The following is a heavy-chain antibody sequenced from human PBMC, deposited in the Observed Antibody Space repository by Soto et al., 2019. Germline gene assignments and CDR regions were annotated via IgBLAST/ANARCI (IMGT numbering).Heavy chain of an antibody. CDR2: ISAYNGNT. V-gene: IGHV1-18*01. D-gene: IGHD6-13*01. CDR3: ARVRYSSSWPAPIDY. J-gene: IGHJ4*02. Sequence: QVQLVQSGAEVKKPGASVKVSCKASGYTFTSYGISWVRQAPGQGLEWMGWISAYNGNTNYAQKLQGRVTMTTDTSXXTAYMELRSLRSDDTAVYYCARVRYSSSWPAPIDYWGQGTLVTVSS. CDR1: GYTFTSYG.